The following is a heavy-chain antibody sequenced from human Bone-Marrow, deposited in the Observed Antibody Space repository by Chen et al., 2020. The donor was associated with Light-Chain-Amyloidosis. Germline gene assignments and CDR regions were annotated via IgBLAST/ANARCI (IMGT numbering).Heavy chain of an antibody. Sequence: EVQLVESGGGLVQPGGSLRLSCAASGFTFSSYWMSWVCQAPGKGLEWVANIKQDGSEKYYVDSVKGRFTISRDNAKNSLYLQMNSLRAEDTAVYYCARDYDYVWGSYRYWGQGTLVTVSS. V-gene: IGHV3-7*01. CDR2: IKQDGSEK. CDR3: ARDYDYVWGSYRY. D-gene: IGHD3-16*02. J-gene: IGHJ4*02. CDR1: GFTFSSYW.